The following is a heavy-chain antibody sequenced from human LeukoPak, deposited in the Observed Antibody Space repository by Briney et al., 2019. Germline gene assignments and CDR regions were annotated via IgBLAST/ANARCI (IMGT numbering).Heavy chain of an antibody. V-gene: IGHV4-39*01. J-gene: IGHJ6*03. CDR1: GGSISSSSYY. CDR3: ARPAASSTSSSVYYYYMDV. Sequence: SETLSLTCTVSGGSISSSSYYWGWIRQPPGKGLEWSGSIYYSGSTYYNPSLKSRVTISVDTSKNQFSLKLSSVTAADTAVYYCARPAASSTSSSVYYYYMDVWGKGTTVTVSS. CDR2: IYYSGST. D-gene: IGHD2-2*01.